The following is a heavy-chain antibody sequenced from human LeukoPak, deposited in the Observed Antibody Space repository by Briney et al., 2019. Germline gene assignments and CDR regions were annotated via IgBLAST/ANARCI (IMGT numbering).Heavy chain of an antibody. Sequence: ASVTVSCTASGFTFTSSAVQWVRQARGQRLEWIGWIVIGSGNTNYAQKFQERVTITRDMSTSTAYVELSSLRSEDTAVYYCAADAYYYGSGRPNWFDPWGQGTLVTVSS. CDR2: IVIGSGNT. J-gene: IGHJ5*02. V-gene: IGHV1-58*01. CDR1: GFTFTSSA. D-gene: IGHD3-10*01. CDR3: AADAYYYGSGRPNWFDP.